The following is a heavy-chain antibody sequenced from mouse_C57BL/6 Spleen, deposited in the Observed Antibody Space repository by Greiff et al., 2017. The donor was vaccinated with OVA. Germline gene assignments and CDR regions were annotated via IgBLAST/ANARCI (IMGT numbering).Heavy chain of an antibody. CDR3: ARGSITTVVARPWFAY. V-gene: IGHV3-6*01. CDR1: GYSITSGYY. D-gene: IGHD1-1*01. Sequence: EVKLMESGPGLVKPSQSLSLTCSVTGYSITSGYYWNWIRQFPGNKLEWMGYISYDGSNNYNPSLKNRISITRDTSKNQFFLKLNSVTTEDTATYYCARGSITTVVARPWFAYWGQGTLVTVSA. J-gene: IGHJ3*01. CDR2: ISYDGSN.